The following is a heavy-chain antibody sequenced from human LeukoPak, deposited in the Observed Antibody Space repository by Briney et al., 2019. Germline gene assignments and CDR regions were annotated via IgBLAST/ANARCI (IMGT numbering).Heavy chain of an antibody. J-gene: IGHJ5*02. D-gene: IGHD1-26*01. CDR1: GYTFTGYY. CDR2: INPNSGGT. Sequence: ASVKVSCKASGYTFTGYYMHWVRQAPGQGLEWMGWINPNSGGTNYAQKFQGRVTMTRDTSISTAYMELSRLRSDDTAVYYCARDVRYSGSYFNWFDPWGQGTLVTVSS. CDR3: ARDVRYSGSYFNWFDP. V-gene: IGHV1-2*02.